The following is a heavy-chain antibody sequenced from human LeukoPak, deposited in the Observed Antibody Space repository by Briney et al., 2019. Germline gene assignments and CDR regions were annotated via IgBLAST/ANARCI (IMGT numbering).Heavy chain of an antibody. CDR2: ISWDGGST. V-gene: IGHV3-43*01. CDR3: ARVPRRAAAGEYYFDY. D-gene: IGHD6-13*01. Sequence: GGSLRLSCAASGFTFDDYTMHWVRQAPGKGLEWVSLISWDGGSTYYADSVKGRFTISRDNSKNSLYLQMNSLRAEDTAVYYCARVPRRAAAGEYYFDYWGQGTLVTVSS. J-gene: IGHJ4*02. CDR1: GFTFDDYT.